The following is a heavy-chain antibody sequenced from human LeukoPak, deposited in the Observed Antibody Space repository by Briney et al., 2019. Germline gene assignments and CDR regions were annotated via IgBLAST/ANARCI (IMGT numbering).Heavy chain of an antibody. CDR1: GFTFSSYA. V-gene: IGHV3-30*04. CDR3: AELGITMIGGV. CDR2: ISHDGSNK. Sequence: PGGSLRLSCAASGFTFSSYAMHWVRQAPGKGLEWVAVISHDGSNKYYADSVKGRSTISRDNSKNTLYLQMNSLRAEDTAVYYCAELGITMIGGVWGKGTTVTISS. J-gene: IGHJ6*04. D-gene: IGHD3-10*02.